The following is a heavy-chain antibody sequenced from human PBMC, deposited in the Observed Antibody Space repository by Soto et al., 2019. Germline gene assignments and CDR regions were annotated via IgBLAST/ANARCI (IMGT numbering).Heavy chain of an antibody. CDR2: IWYDGSNK. CDR3: ARDLEGNFDY. J-gene: IGHJ4*01. Sequence: GGSLRLSCAASGFTFSSYGMHWIRQAPGKGLEWVAVIWYDGSNKYYADSVKGRFTISRDNSKNTLYLQMNSLRAEDTAVYYCARDLEGNFDYWGLGTLVTVSS. CDR1: GFTFSSYG. V-gene: IGHV3-33*01.